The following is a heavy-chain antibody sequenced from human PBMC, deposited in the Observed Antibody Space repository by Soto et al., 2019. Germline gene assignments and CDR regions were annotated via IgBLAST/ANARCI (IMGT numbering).Heavy chain of an antibody. V-gene: IGHV3-30-3*01. J-gene: IGHJ6*02. Sequence: QVQLVESGGGVVQPGRSLRLSCAASGFTFSSYAMHWVRQAPGKGLEWVAVISYDGSNKYYADSVKGRFTISRDNSKNTLYLQMNSRRAEDTAVYYCARTAVAGSYYYYYGMDVWGQGTTVTVSS. CDR1: GFTFSSYA. CDR3: ARTAVAGSYYYYYGMDV. CDR2: ISYDGSNK. D-gene: IGHD6-19*01.